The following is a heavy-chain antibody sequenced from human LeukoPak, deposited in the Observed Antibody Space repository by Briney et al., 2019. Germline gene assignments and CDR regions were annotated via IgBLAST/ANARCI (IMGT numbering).Heavy chain of an antibody. CDR1: GFSFTSYS. V-gene: IGHV3-48*01. Sequence: PGGYLRLSCAASGFSFTSYSMSFVREAPGKGLEWISYISISSSPIFYADSVKGRFTISRDNVKKTLYLQMNSLRAEDTAVYYCARIVGAADCWGRGTLVTVSS. CDR3: ARIVGAADC. D-gene: IGHD1-26*01. CDR2: ISISSSPI. J-gene: IGHJ4*02.